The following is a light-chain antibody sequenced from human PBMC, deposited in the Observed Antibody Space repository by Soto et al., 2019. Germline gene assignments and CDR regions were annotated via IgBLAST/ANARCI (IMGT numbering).Light chain of an antibody. J-gene: IGLJ1*01. CDR1: RSNIGSNY. Sequence: QSALTQPPSASGTPGQRVTISCSGGRSNIGSNYVYWYQQLPGTAPKLLIYRNNQRPSGVPDRFSGSKSGTSASLAISGLRSGDEADSYCAAWDDSLSAYYVFATGTKLTVL. CDR3: AAWDDSLSAYYV. V-gene: IGLV1-47*01. CDR2: RNN.